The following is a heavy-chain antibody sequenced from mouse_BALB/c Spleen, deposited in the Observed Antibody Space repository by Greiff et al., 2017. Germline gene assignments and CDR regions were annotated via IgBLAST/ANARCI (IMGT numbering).Heavy chain of an antibody. CDR1: GFTFSSYT. D-gene: IGHD1-1*01. Sequence: DVMLVESGGGLVQPGGSLKLSCAASGFTFSSYTMSWVRQTPEKRLEWVAYISNGGGSTYYPDTVKGRFTISRDNAKNTLYLQMSSLKSEDTAMYYCARGAYYYGSKGAMDYWGQGTSVTVSS. J-gene: IGHJ4*01. V-gene: IGHV5-12-2*01. CDR3: ARGAYYYGSKGAMDY. CDR2: ISNGGGST.